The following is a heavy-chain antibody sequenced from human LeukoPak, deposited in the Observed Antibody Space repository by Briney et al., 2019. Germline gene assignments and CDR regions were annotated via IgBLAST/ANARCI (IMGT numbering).Heavy chain of an antibody. CDR2: INHSGST. D-gene: IGHD1-26*01. V-gene: IGHV4-34*01. CDR1: GGSFSGYY. CDR3: ARHPQTPGGATPYYYYYYMDV. Sequence: PSETLSLTCAVYGGSFSGYYWSWIRQPPGKGLEWIGEINHSGSTNYNPSLKSRVTISVDTSKNQFSLKLSSVTAADTAVYYCARHPQTPGGATPYYYYYYMDVWGKGTTVTVSS. J-gene: IGHJ6*03.